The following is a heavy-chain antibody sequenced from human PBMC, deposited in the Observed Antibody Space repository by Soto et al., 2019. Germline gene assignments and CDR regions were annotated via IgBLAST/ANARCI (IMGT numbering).Heavy chain of an antibody. V-gene: IGHV4-59*01. J-gene: IGHJ5*02. CDR1: GDSISSYY. CDR2: IHYSGST. Sequence: SSETLSLTCTVSGDSISSYYWGWIRQPPGKGLEWTGYIHYSGSTNYNPSLKSRVTISVDTPKNQFSLKVNSMTAADTAVYYCARGGLAARKGRWFDPWGQGTLVTVPS. D-gene: IGHD6-6*01. CDR3: ARGGLAARKGRWFDP.